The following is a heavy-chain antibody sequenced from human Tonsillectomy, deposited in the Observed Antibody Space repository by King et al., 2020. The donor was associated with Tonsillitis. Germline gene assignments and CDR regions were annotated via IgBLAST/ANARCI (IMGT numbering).Heavy chain of an antibody. Sequence: VQLVESGGGLVQPGGSLRLSCAASGFTVSSNYMSWVRQAPGKGLEWVSVIYSGGSTYYADSVKGRFTISRHNSKNTLYLQMNSLRAEDTAVYYCASLPNYNILTGDAFDIWAKGQWSPSLQ. CDR2: IYSGGST. V-gene: IGHV3-53*04. D-gene: IGHD3-9*01. CDR3: ASLPNYNILTGDAFDI. CDR1: GFTVSSNY. J-gene: IGHJ3*02.